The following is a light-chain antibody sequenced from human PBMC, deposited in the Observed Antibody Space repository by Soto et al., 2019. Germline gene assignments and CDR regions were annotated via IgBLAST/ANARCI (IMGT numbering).Light chain of an antibody. V-gene: IGKV1-5*01. CDR1: QSISSW. Sequence: DIQMTQSPSTLSASVGDRVTITCRASQSISSWLAWYQQKPGKAPKLLIYDASSLESGVPSRFSGSGSGTEFSLTISRLQPEDFATYYCQQYDTSPKTFGQGTKVDIK. CDR3: QQYDTSPKT. CDR2: DAS. J-gene: IGKJ1*01.